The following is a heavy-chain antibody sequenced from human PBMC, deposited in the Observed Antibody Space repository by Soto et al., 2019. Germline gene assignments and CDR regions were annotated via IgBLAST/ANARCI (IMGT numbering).Heavy chain of an antibody. J-gene: IGHJ3*02. V-gene: IGHV4-39*01. CDR3: ARPSGIAVAGTLHDAFDI. D-gene: IGHD6-19*01. CDR1: GGSISSSSYY. Sequence: PSETLSLTCTVSGGSISSSSYYWGWIRQPPGKGLEWIGSIYYSGITYYNPSLKSRVTISVDTSKKQFSLKLSSVTAADTAVYYCARPSGIAVAGTLHDAFDIWGQGTMVT. CDR2: IYYSGIT.